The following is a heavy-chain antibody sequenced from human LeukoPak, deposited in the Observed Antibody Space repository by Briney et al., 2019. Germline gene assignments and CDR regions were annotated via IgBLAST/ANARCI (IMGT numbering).Heavy chain of an antibody. CDR3: ARSYYDILTGYWRDAFDI. CDR1: GGSISSSSYY. J-gene: IGHJ3*02. CDR2: IYYSGST. V-gene: IGHV4-39*07. D-gene: IGHD3-9*01. Sequence: SETLSLTCTVSGGSISSSSYYWGWIRQPPGKGLEWIGTIYYSGSTYYNPSLKGRVTISVDTSKNQFSLKLSSVTAADTAVYYCARSYYDILTGYWRDAFDIWGQGTMVTVSS.